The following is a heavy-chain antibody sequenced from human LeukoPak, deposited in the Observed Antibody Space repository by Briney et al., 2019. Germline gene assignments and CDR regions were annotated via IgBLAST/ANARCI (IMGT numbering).Heavy chain of an antibody. D-gene: IGHD1-26*01. CDR1: GFTFSSYS. Sequence: PGGSLRLSCAASGFTFSSYSMNWVRQAPGKGLEWVSSISSSSSYIYYADSVKGRFTISRDNAKNSLYLQMNSLRAEDTAVYYCARDRDSGSYYNWYFDLWGRGTLVTVSS. CDR3: ARDRDSGSYYNWYFDL. V-gene: IGHV3-21*01. J-gene: IGHJ2*01. CDR2: ISSSSSYI.